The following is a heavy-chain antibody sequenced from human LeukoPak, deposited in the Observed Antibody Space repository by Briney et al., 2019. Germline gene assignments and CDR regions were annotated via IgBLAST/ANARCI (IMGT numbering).Heavy chain of an antibody. CDR3: ARDFTPDTIFGVVIMNYYGMDV. CDR1: GFTFSSYA. Sequence: PGGSLRLSCAASGFTFSSYAMSWVRQAPGKGLEWVSAISGSGGSTYYADSVKGRFTISRDNSKNTLYLQMNSLRAEDTAVYYCARDFTPDTIFGVVIMNYYGMDVWGQGTTVTVSS. V-gene: IGHV3-23*01. CDR2: ISGSGGST. D-gene: IGHD3-3*01. J-gene: IGHJ6*02.